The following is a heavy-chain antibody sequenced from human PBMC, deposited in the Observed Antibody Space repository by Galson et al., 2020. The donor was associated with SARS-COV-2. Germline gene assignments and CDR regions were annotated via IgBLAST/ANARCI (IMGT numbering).Heavy chain of an antibody. CDR2: IKPDGSEK. CDR1: GFTFSTYW. J-gene: IGHJ4*02. V-gene: IGHV3-7*04. Sequence: GGSLRLSCVVSGFTFSTYWMNWVRKAPGKGLEWVANIKPDGSEKKYVDSVRGRFTISRDNAENSLFLQMNSLRAEDTAVYYCVRANRADYWGQGTLVTVSS. CDR3: VRANRADY.